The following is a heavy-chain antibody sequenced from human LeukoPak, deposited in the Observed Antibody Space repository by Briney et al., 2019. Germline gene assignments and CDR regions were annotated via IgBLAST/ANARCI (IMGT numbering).Heavy chain of an antibody. Sequence: SETLSLTCTVSGGSISSSPYYWGWTRQPTGKGLEWIGTIYYRGSTYSNPSLNSRVTISLDTSKNQFSLRLRSVTAADTALYYCARHYLSDGILSTFDPWGQGTLVTVSS. V-gene: IGHV4-39*01. CDR2: IYYRGST. J-gene: IGHJ5*02. CDR1: GGSISSSPYY. D-gene: IGHD2-2*01. CDR3: ARHYLSDGILSTFDP.